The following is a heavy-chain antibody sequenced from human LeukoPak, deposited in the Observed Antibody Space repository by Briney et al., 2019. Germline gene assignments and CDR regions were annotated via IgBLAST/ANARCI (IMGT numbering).Heavy chain of an antibody. CDR1: GGPFSGYY. J-gene: IGHJ3*02. CDR3: ARWLWFGGDAFDI. Sequence: SETLSLTCAVYGGPFSGYYWSWIRQPPGKGLEWIGEINHSGSTHYNPSLKSRVTISVDTSKNQFSLKLSSVTAADTAVYYCARWLWFGGDAFDIWGQGTMVTVSS. V-gene: IGHV4-34*01. D-gene: IGHD3-10*01. CDR2: INHSGST.